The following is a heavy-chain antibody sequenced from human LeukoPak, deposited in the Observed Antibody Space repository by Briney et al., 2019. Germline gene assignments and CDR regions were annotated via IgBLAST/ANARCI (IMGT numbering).Heavy chain of an antibody. Sequence: GGSLRLSCAASGFTFSSYAMSWVRRAPGKGLEWVSAISGSGGSTYYADSVKGRFTISRDNPKHTLYLQMNSLRAEDTAVYYCAKIGMAGGPPLDYWGQGPLVTLSS. V-gene: IGHV3-23*01. D-gene: IGHD2-8*02. J-gene: IGHJ4*02. CDR3: AKIGMAGGPPLDY. CDR1: GFTFSSYA. CDR2: ISGSGGST.